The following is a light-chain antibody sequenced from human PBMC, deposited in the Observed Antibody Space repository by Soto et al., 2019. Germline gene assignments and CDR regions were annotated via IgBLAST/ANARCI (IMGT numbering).Light chain of an antibody. J-gene: IGLJ3*02. V-gene: IGLV1-51*01. CDR1: SSNIGSNY. CDR3: GTWDSSLSAAV. Sequence: QSVLTQPPSVFATPGQKVTISCSGSSSNIGSNYVSWYQQLPGTAPKLLIYDNNKRPSGVPDRFSGSKSGTSATLGITGLQTGDESDYYCGTWDSSLSAAVFGGGTKVTVL. CDR2: DNN.